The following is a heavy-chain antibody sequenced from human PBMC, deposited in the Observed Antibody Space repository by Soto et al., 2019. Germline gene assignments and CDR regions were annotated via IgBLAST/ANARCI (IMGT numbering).Heavy chain of an antibody. D-gene: IGHD3-3*01. CDR3: ARGVTTIFGVVIGNWFDP. Sequence: ASVKVSCKASGYTFTSYGIIWVRQAPGQGLEWMGWISAYNGNTNYAQKLQGRVTMTTDTSTSTAYMELRSLRSDDTAVYYCARGVTTIFGVVIGNWFDPWGQGTLVTVSS. J-gene: IGHJ5*02. CDR1: GYTFTSYG. CDR2: ISAYNGNT. V-gene: IGHV1-18*01.